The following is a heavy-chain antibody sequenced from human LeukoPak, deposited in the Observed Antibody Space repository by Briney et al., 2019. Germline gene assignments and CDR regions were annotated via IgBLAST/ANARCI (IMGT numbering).Heavy chain of an antibody. V-gene: IGHV1-2*02. CDR1: GYTFTGYY. CDR2: INPNSGGA. CDR3: ARDSWTFIAVAGTSFDY. Sequence: ASVKVSCKASGYTFTGYYMHWVRQAPGQGLEWMGWINPNSGGANYAQKFQGRVTMTRDTSISTAYMELSRLRSDDTAVYYCARDSWTFIAVAGTSFDYWGQGTLVTVSS. D-gene: IGHD6-19*01. J-gene: IGHJ4*02.